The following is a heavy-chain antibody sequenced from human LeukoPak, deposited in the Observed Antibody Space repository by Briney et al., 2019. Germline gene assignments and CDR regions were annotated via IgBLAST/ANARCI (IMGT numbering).Heavy chain of an antibody. CDR2: FDPEDGET. Sequence: ASVKVSCKVSGYTLTQLAMHWVRQPPGKGLEWMGGFDPEDGETVYAQKFQDRVAMTEDTSTHTANMELTSLASEDTAAYYCATQARGYFYYWGQGTLVTVSS. CDR1: GYTLTQLA. CDR3: ATQARGYFYY. J-gene: IGHJ4*02. V-gene: IGHV1-24*01.